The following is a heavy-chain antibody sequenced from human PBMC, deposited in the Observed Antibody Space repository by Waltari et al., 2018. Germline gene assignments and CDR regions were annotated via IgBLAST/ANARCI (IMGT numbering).Heavy chain of an antibody. D-gene: IGHD3-22*01. CDR1: GFSLTTGWVG. Sequence: QITLRESGPTLVKPTQTLTLTCTFSGFSLTTGWVGVGWIRQPPGKALEWLALIYWNGDERYSPSPKNRLTITKDTVRNQVVLTLANVDPADTATYYGVTDDVSGFVWGFDYWGQGTLVTVSS. CDR3: VTDDVSGFVWGFDY. J-gene: IGHJ4*02. CDR2: IYWNGDE. V-gene: IGHV2-5*01.